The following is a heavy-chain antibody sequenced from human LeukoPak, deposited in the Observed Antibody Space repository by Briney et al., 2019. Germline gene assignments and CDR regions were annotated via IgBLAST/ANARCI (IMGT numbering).Heavy chain of an antibody. J-gene: IGHJ3*02. Sequence: SETLSLTCTVSGGSISNYYWSWIRQPAGKGLEWIGRIYTSASTNYNPSLKSRVTLSVDASKNQFSLRLSSLTAADTGVYYCARGRYCSATICSGGDAFDIWGQGTVVTVSS. CDR2: IYTSAST. CDR1: GGSISNYY. D-gene: IGHD5-24*01. CDR3: ARGRYCSATICSGGDAFDI. V-gene: IGHV4-4*07.